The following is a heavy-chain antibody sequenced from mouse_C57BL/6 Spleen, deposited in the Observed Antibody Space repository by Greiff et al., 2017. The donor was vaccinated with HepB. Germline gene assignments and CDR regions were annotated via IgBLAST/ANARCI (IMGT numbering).Heavy chain of an antibody. CDR1: GFSLTSYA. D-gene: IGHD1-1*01. CDR3: ASNPVYGSSYGFDV. Sequence: VMLVESGPGLVAPSQSLSITCTVSGFSLTSYAISWVRQPPGKGLEWLGVIWTGGGTNYNSALKSRLSISKDNSKSQVFLKMNSLQTDDTARYYCASNPVYGSSYGFDVWGTGTTVTVSS. J-gene: IGHJ1*03. CDR2: IWTGGGT. V-gene: IGHV2-9-1*01.